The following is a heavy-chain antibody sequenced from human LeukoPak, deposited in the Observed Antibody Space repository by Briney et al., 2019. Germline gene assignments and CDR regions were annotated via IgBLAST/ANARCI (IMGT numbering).Heavy chain of an antibody. CDR2: INSGGSST. CDR1: GFTFSSYW. V-gene: IGHV3-74*01. CDR3: ARDQIMAARPDIDY. J-gene: IGHJ4*02. D-gene: IGHD6-6*01. Sequence: GGSLRLSCAASGFTFSSYWMHWVRQTPGKGLVWVSRINSGGSSTSYADSVKGRFTISRDNAKNTLYLQMNSLRAEDTAVYYCARDQIMAARPDIDYWGQGTLVTVSS.